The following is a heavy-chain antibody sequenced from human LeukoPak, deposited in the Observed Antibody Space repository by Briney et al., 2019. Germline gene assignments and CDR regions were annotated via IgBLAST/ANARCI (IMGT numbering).Heavy chain of an antibody. CDR2: ISGSGGST. D-gene: IGHD3-3*01. J-gene: IGHJ4*02. V-gene: IGHV3-23*01. CDR3: ARGYDFWSGYYDMDDY. Sequence: GGSLRLSCAASGFTFSSYAMSWVRQAPGKGLEWVSVISGSGGSTYYADSVKGRFTISRDNSKNSLYLQMNSLRAEDTAVYYCARGYDFWSGYYDMDDYWGQGTLVTVSS. CDR1: GFTFSSYA.